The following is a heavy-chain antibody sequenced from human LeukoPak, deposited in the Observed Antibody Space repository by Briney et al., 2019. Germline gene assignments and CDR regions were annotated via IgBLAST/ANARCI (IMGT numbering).Heavy chain of an antibody. CDR3: ARHRQRFYSYYGMDV. Sequence: GESLKISCKGSGYSFTTYWIGWVRQMPGKGLEWMVIIYPGDSDTRYSPSFQGQVTISADKSISTAYLQWSSLKASDTAMYYCARHRQRFYSYYGMDVWGQGTTVTVSS. J-gene: IGHJ6*02. CDR1: GYSFTTYW. CDR2: IYPGDSDT. V-gene: IGHV5-51*01. D-gene: IGHD6-6*01.